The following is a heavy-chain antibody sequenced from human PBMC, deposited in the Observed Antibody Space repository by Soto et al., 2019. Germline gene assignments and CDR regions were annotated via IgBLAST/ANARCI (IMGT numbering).Heavy chain of an antibody. CDR1: GGSISSSSYY. CDR2: IYYSGST. D-gene: IGHD5-18*01. J-gene: IGHJ4*02. V-gene: IGHV4-39*01. CDR3: ARHTGYEVDY. Sequence: SETLSLTCTVSGGSISSSSYYWGWIRQPPGKGLEWIGSIYYSGSTYYNPSLKSRVTISVDTSKNQFSLKLSSVTAADTAVHYCARHTGYEVDYWGQGTLVTVSS.